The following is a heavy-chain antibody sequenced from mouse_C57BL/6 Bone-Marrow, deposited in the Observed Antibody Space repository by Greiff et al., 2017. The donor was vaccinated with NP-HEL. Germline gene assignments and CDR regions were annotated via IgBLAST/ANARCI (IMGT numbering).Heavy chain of an antibody. CDR1: GFTFNTYA. CDR2: IRSKSSNYAT. Sequence: VQLKESGGGLVQPKGSLKLSCAASGFTFNTYAMHWVRQAPGKGLEWVARIRSKSSNYATYYADSVKDRFTISRDDSQSMLYLQMNNLKTEDTAMYYCVRDQETVVARDWYFDVWGTGTTVTVSS. D-gene: IGHD1-1*01. J-gene: IGHJ1*03. CDR3: VRDQETVVARDWYFDV. V-gene: IGHV10-3*01.